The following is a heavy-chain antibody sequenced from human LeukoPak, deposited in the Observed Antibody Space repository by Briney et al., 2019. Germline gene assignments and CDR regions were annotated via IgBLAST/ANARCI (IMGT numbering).Heavy chain of an antibody. V-gene: IGHV3-48*01. J-gene: IGHJ4*02. CDR1: GFTFSTYT. D-gene: IGHD2-15*01. CDR3: ARGYCSGGTCYGHFDY. CDR2: ISGSSSAM. Sequence: PGGSLRLSCAASGFTFSTYTMSWVRQAPGKGLEWVSYISGSSSAMDYAASVKGRFTISRDNAKNSLYLQMNSLRAEDTVVYYCARGYCSGGTCYGHFDYWGQGTLVTVSS.